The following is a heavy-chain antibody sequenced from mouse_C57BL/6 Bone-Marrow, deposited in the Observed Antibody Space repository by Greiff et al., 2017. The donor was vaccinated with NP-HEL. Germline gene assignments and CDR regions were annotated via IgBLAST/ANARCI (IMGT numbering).Heavy chain of an antibody. J-gene: IGHJ1*03. Sequence: EVKLMESGGGLVKPGGSLKLSCAASGFTFSDYGMHWVRQAPEKGLEWVAYISSGSSTIYYADTVKGRFTISRDNAKNTLFLQMTSLRSEDTAMYYCARRVTTVVEPDWYFDVWGTGTTVTVSS. V-gene: IGHV5-17*01. CDR1: GFTFSDYG. CDR3: ARRVTTVVEPDWYFDV. CDR2: ISSGSSTI. D-gene: IGHD1-1*01.